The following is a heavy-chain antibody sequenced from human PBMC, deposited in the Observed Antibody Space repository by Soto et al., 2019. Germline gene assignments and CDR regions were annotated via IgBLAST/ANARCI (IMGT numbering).Heavy chain of an antibody. CDR3: AREPLCGDRCYVNTLDP. CDR2: INLGTGNT. CDR1: GYRFLYYP. D-gene: IGHD2-15*01. V-gene: IGHV1-3*01. J-gene: IGHJ5*02. Sequence: ALVKVSCKASGYRFLYYPLHWVRQAPGQRLEWMGWINLGTGNTEYSQNFQDRVTINGETSANTVYLELSSLRSDDTAIYYCAREPLCGDRCYVNTLDPCGQ.